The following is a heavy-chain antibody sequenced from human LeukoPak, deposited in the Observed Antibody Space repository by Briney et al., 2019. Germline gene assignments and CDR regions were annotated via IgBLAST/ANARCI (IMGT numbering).Heavy chain of an antibody. J-gene: IGHJ4*02. D-gene: IGHD1-1*01. CDR2: IKQDGSEK. CDR1: EFTFSSYL. Sequence: GGALRLSCAASEFTFSSYLMSWVRQAPGKGLEWVANIKQDGSEKYYVDSVKGRFTISRDNAKNSLYLQMNSLRAEDTAVYYCANWPSYGPVDYWGQGTLVTVSS. V-gene: IGHV3-7*01. CDR3: ANWPSYGPVDY.